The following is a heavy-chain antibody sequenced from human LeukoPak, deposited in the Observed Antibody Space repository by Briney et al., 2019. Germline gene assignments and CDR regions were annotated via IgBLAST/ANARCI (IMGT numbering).Heavy chain of an antibody. D-gene: IGHD4-17*01. CDR3: ARDLGLYGDYAGDGVY. J-gene: IGHJ4*02. CDR2: ISSSGSTI. V-gene: IGHV3-48*03. CDR1: GFTFSSYE. Sequence: GGSLRLSCAASGFTFSSYEMNWVRQAPGKGLEWVSYISSSGSTIYYADSVKGRFTISRGNAKNSLYLQMNSLRAEDTAVYYCARDLGLYGDYAGDGVYWGQGTLVTVSS.